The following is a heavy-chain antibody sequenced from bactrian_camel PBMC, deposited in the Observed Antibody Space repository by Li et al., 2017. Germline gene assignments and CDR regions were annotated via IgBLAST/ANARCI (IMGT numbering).Heavy chain of an antibody. Sequence: HVQLVESGGGSVQAGGSLTLSCAASGFTYISNYMAWFRQIPGEEREVVAVIPADGDGTYYAGSVKGRFTISRDNAKNALYLQMNSLKTEDTGVYYCAACKLAMDIAKGFQYSGQGTQVTVS. CDR2: IPADGDGT. J-gene: IGHJ4*01. D-gene: IGHD5*01. CDR1: GFTYISNY. V-gene: IGHV3S1*01.